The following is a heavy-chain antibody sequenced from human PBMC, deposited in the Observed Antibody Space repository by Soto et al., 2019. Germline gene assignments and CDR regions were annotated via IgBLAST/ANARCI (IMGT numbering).Heavy chain of an antibody. D-gene: IGHD6-13*01. CDR3: AKDRATYSIYYYYGMDV. J-gene: IGHJ6*02. CDR1: GFTFSTYA. Sequence: GGSLRLSCAASGFTFSTYAMSWVRQAPGKGLDWVSSISSSGDSTKYADSVKGRFTISRDNSKNTLYLQMNNLRAADTAVYYWAKDRATYSIYYYYGMDVWGQGTTVTVSS. CDR2: ISSSGDST. V-gene: IGHV3-23*01.